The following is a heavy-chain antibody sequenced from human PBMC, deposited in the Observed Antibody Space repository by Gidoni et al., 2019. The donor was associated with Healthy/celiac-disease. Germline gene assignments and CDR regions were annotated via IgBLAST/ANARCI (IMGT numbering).Heavy chain of an antibody. V-gene: IGHV3-33*01. CDR2: IWHDGSNK. Sequence: QVQLVESGGGVVQPGRSLRLSCAASGFTFSSYGMHWVRQAPGKGLEWVAVIWHDGSNKYYADSVKGRFTISRDNSKNTLYLQMNSLRAEDTAVYYCARDFVTYSPLGLFDYWGQGTLVTVSS. J-gene: IGHJ4*02. D-gene: IGHD4-4*01. CDR3: ARDFVTYSPLGLFDY. CDR1: GFTFSSYG.